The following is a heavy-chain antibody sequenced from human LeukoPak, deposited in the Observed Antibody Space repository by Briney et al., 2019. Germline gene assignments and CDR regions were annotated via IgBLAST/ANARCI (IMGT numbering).Heavy chain of an antibody. D-gene: IGHD3-10*01. V-gene: IGHV3-48*03. J-gene: IGHJ4*02. Sequence: GGALRLSCVASGFSFSGYEESGVGQARGRGGEGVSYISAPFTTKHFAYSVKARFSISTHNPMNTLFLQMNSLRADDTAVYFCARSGWFGELLAMKGFDYWGQGTLVTVSS. CDR3: ARSGWFGELLAMKGFDY. CDR1: GFSFSGYE. CDR2: ISAPFTTK.